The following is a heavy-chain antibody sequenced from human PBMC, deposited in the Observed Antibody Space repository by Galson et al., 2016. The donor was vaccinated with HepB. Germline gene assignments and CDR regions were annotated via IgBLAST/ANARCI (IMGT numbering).Heavy chain of an antibody. J-gene: IGHJ6*03. V-gene: IGHV3-23*01. D-gene: IGHD5/OR15-5a*01. CDR2: ISGAGGTT. Sequence: SLRLSCASSGFTFRYYAMTWVRRAPGKGLEWVSDISGAGGTTHYADSVKGRFTISRDNSRDTLYLQMDRLRAADTAVYYCARGVGPAYMDVWGKGTTVTVSS. CDR1: GFTFRYYA. CDR3: ARGVGPAYMDV.